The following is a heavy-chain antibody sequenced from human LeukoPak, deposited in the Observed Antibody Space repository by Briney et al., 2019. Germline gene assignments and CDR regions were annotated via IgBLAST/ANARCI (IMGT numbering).Heavy chain of an antibody. CDR1: GGSISSYY. J-gene: IGHJ4*02. CDR3: ARLDYGDYVFDY. D-gene: IGHD4-17*01. Sequence: SETLSLTCTVSGGSISSYYWSWIRQPPGKGLEWIGYIYYSGSTNYNPSLKSRVTISVDTSKNQFSLKLRSVTAAGTAVYYCARLDYGDYVFDYWGQGTLVTVSS. V-gene: IGHV4-59*01. CDR2: IYYSGST.